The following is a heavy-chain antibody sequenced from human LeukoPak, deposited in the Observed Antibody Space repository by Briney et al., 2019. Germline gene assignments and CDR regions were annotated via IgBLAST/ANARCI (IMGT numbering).Heavy chain of an antibody. CDR3: ARAGGRDGYNSLFDY. V-gene: IGHV1-69*05. CDR2: IIPIFGTA. Sequence: SVKVSCMASGGTFSSYAISWVRQAPGQGLEWMGRIIPIFGTANYAQKFQGRVTITTDESTSTAYMELSSLRSEDTAVYYSARAGGRDGYNSLFDYWGQGTLVTVSS. J-gene: IGHJ4*02. D-gene: IGHD5-24*01. CDR1: GGTFSSYA.